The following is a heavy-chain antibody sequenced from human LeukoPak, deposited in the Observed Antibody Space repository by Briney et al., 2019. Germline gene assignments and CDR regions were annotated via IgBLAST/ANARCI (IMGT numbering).Heavy chain of an antibody. CDR1: GDSVNSFYY. J-gene: IGHJ4*02. Sequence: SEALSLTCTVSGDSVNSFYYWGWIRQPPGKGLEWIASVYYNGRTYTNPSLKSRVAISVDTSKNHFSLKLDSVTAADTAVYYCARERATYSSSSAEFDYWGQGTLVTVSS. V-gene: IGHV4-39*02. CDR3: ARERATYSSSSAEFDY. D-gene: IGHD6-6*01. CDR2: VYYNGRT.